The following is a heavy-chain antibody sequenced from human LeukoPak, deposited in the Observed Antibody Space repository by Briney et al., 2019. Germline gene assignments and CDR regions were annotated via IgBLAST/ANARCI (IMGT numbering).Heavy chain of an antibody. J-gene: IGHJ3*02. CDR1: GGSISSYY. V-gene: IGHV4-59*13. CDR3: ARGGYFDKEAFDI. Sequence: PSETLSLTCTVSGGSISSYYWSWIRQPPGKGLEWSGYIYYSGSTNYNPSLKSRVTISVDTSKTQFSLNLSSVTAADTAVYYCARGGYFDKEAFDIWGQGTMVTVSS. CDR2: IYYSGST. D-gene: IGHD5-12*01.